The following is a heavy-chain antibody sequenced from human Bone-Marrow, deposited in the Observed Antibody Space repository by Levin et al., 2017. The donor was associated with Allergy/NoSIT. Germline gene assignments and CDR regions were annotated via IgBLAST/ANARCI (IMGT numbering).Heavy chain of an antibody. V-gene: IGHV3-21*01. CDR3: SKSLDTQGTWFPDH. J-gene: IGHJ4*02. D-gene: IGHD5-18*01. CDR1: GFDFRGYS. CDR2: ISSSSTYI. Sequence: LSLTCAASGFDFRGYSMNWVRQAPGKGLEWVSSISSSSTYIYHAASVKGRFTISRDNAENSLFLQLNSLRAEDTAVYYCSKSLDTQGTWFPDHWGQGTLVTVSS.